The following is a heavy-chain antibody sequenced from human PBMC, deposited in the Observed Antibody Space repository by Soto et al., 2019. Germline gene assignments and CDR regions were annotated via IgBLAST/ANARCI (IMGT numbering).Heavy chain of an antibody. CDR3: ARNGTLTGYSYGMDV. D-gene: IGHD1-1*01. CDR1: GGTFSSYT. Sequence: QVQLVQSGAEVKKPGSSVKVSCKASGGTFSSYTINWVRQAPGQGLEWMGGIIPIFDTANYAQKFQGRVTITAAESTSTSYMEVSSLRSEDTAVYYCARNGTLTGYSYGMDVWGQGTTVTVSS. V-gene: IGHV1-69*01. J-gene: IGHJ6*02. CDR2: IIPIFDTA.